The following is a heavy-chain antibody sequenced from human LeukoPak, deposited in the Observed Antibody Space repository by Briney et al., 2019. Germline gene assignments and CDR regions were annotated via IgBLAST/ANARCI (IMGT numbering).Heavy chain of an antibody. D-gene: IGHD3-10*01. J-gene: IGHJ4*02. CDR3: ARGPLLWFGERGGYFDY. CDR1: GFTFSSYD. V-gene: IGHV3-13*01. Sequence: GGSLRLSCAASGFTFSSYDMHWVRQATGKGLEWVSAIGTAGDTYYPGSVKGRFTISRENAKNSLYLQMNSLRAGDTAVYYCARGPLLWFGERGGYFDYWGQGTLVTASS. CDR2: IGTAGDT.